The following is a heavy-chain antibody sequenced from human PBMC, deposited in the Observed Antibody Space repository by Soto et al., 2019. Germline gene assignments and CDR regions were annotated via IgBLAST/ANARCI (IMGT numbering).Heavy chain of an antibody. D-gene: IGHD7-27*01. CDR3: ATDSWGPEV. J-gene: IGHJ6*02. CDR1: GFSFSNYN. V-gene: IGHV3-33*01. CDR2: IWRDGNSQ. Sequence: QVQLVESGGGVVQPGRSLRLSCAASGFSFSNYNMHWVRQAPGKGLEWVTFIWRDGNSQSHADSVKGRFTVSRDNSTNTLYLQMDSLRGEDTAVYYCATDSWGPEVWGQGTTVTVSS.